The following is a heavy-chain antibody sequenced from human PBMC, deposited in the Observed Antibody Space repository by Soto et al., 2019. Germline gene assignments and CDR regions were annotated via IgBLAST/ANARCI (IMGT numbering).Heavy chain of an antibody. V-gene: IGHV6-1*01. J-gene: IGHJ4*02. CDR3: ARGYPRYFDY. Sequence: PSQTLSLTFAISGDSVSSNSASWNWIRHSPSRGLEWLGRTYYRSKWYNDYAVSVKSRITINPDTSKDQFSLQLNSVTPEDTAVYYCARGYPRYFDYWGQGTLVTVSS. CDR2: TYYRSKWYN. D-gene: IGHD1-26*01. CDR1: GDSVSSNSAS.